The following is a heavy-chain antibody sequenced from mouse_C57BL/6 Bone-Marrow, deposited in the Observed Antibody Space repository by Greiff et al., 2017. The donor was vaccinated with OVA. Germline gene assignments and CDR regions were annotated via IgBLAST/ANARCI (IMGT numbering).Heavy chain of an antibody. CDR2: IDPEDGDT. J-gene: IGHJ4*01. CDR3: TTRYDYLWAMDY. CDR1: GFNIKDYY. D-gene: IGHD2-4*01. Sequence: EVQLQQSGAELVRPGASVKLSCTASGFNIKDYYMHWVKQRPEQGLEWIGRIDPEDGDTVYAPQFQGKATMTADTSSNTAYLQLSSLTSEDTAVYYCTTRYDYLWAMDYWGQGTSVTVSS. V-gene: IGHV14-1*01.